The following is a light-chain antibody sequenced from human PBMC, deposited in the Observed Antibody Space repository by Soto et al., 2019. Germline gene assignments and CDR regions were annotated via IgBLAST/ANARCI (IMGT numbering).Light chain of an antibody. V-gene: IGKV1-33*01. CDR1: QDISNH. Sequence: DIQLTQSPSSLSASVGDRVTITCQASQDISNHLNWYQQKPGKAPNLLIYDASDLETGVPSRFSGGGSGTFFSSSINSLQPEDIATYYCQKHDGVPLFGPGTKVEIK. CDR2: DAS. CDR3: QKHDGVPL. J-gene: IGKJ3*01.